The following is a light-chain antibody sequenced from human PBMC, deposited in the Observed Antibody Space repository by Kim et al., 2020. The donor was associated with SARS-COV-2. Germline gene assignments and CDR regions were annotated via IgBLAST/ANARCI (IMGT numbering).Light chain of an antibody. V-gene: IGKV1-5*03. J-gene: IGKJ1*01. CDR3: QQYNIYST. Sequence: DIQMTQSPSTLSASVGDRVTITCWASQSISSWLAWYQQKPGKAPNLLIYKASSLESGVPSRFSGSGSGTEFTLTISSLQPDDFATYYCQQYNIYSTFGQGTKVDIK. CDR1: QSISSW. CDR2: KAS.